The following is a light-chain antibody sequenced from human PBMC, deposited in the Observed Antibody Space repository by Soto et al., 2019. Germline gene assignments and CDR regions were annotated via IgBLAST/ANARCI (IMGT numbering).Light chain of an antibody. CDR1: QSVSSN. CDR3: QQYNNWPPWT. Sequence: EIVLTQSPATLSVSAGGTVTLSCRASQSVSSNLAWYQQKPGQAPRLLIYGASTRATGIPARFSGSGSGTEFTLTISSLQSEDFAVYYCQQYNNWPPWTFGQGTKVDIK. CDR2: GAS. V-gene: IGKV3-15*01. J-gene: IGKJ1*01.